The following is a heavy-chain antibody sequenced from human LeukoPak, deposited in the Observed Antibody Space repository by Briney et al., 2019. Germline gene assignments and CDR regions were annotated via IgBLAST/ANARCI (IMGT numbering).Heavy chain of an antibody. CDR1: GGSISSSSYY. D-gene: IGHD3-10*01. V-gene: IGHV4-39*07. Sequence: SETLSLTCTVSGGSISSSSYYWGWIRQPPGKGLEWIGSIYYSGSTYYNPSLKSRVTISVDTSKNQFSLKLSSVTAADTAVYYCARDGGSGSYFNNWFDPWGQGTLVTVSS. CDR2: IYYSGST. J-gene: IGHJ5*02. CDR3: ARDGGSGSYFNNWFDP.